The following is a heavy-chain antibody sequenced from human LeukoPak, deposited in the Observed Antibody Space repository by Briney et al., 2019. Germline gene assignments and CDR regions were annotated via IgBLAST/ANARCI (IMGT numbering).Heavy chain of an antibody. CDR3: ATDGGIGCSGGSCLEGSDAFDI. Sequence: SVKLSCKPAGYDFTSVGITRVRRAPGQGVGWMGGSSAYKGNRDYAQTLHGRVTITTYPDTITAYLGLRNLRSYETATYLYATDGGIGCSGGSCLEGSDAFDIWGQGTMVTVSS. CDR1: GYDFTSVG. V-gene: IGHV1-18*01. J-gene: IGHJ3*02. CDR2: SSAYKGNR. D-gene: IGHD2-15*01.